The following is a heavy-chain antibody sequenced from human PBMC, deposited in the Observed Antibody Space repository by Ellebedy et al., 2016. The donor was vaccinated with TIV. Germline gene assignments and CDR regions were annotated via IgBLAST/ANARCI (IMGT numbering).Heavy chain of an antibody. CDR2: IDPSDSYT. V-gene: IGHV5-10-1*01. J-gene: IGHJ6*02. Sequence: GESLKISCTASGYRFTNYWIGWVRQMPGRGLEWMGRIDPSDSYTNYSPSFQGHVTISAAKSLSTAYLQWSSLKASDTAIYYCASPLGYCTNGVCYNYYGMDVWGQGTTVTVSS. CDR1: GYRFTNYW. CDR3: ASPLGYCTNGVCYNYYGMDV. D-gene: IGHD2-8*01.